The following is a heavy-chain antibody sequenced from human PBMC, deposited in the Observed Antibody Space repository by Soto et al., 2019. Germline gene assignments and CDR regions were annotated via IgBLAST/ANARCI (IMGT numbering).Heavy chain of an antibody. Sequence: EVRLLESGGGLVKPGGSLRLSCATSGLTFSNYAMSWVRQAPGGGLEWVSAMSGSSSTTYYAVSVKGRFTISRDRSTNILYPQVRSLRAGHTALYYCAKHQERELTSVIDFWAQGPLGTVSS. V-gene: IGHV3-23*01. CDR1: GLTFSNYA. J-gene: IGHJ4*02. CDR3: AKHQERELTSVIDF. D-gene: IGHD3-16*02. CDR2: MSGSSSTT.